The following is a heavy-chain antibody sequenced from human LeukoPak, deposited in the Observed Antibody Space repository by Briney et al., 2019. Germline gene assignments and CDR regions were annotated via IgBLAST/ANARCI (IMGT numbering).Heavy chain of an antibody. CDR2: IKEDESAK. D-gene: IGHD3-10*01. Sequence: GGSLRLSCAASGFTFSNYWMSWVRQAPGNGPEWVANIKEDESAKNYVDSVKGRFTISRDSAKNSLDLQMNSLRAEDTAVYYCARVTSGSSYRPFDYWGQGTLVTVSS. CDR3: ARVTSGSSYRPFDY. J-gene: IGHJ4*02. CDR1: GFTFSNYW. V-gene: IGHV3-7*01.